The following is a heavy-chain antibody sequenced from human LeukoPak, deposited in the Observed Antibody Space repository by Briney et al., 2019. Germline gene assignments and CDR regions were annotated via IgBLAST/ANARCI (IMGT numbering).Heavy chain of an antibody. CDR2: ISGSGGST. J-gene: IGHJ3*02. Sequence: PGGSLRLSCAASGFTFSSYAMSWVRQAPGKGLEWVSAISGSGGSTYYADSVKGRSTISRDNSKNTLYLQMNSLRAEDTAVYYCAKGVGQWLVKLAFDIWGQGTMVTVSS. CDR3: AKGVGQWLVKLAFDI. D-gene: IGHD6-19*01. V-gene: IGHV3-23*01. CDR1: GFTFSSYA.